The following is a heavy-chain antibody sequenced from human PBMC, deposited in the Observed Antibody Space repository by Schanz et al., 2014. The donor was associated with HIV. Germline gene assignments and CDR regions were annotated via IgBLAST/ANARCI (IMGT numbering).Heavy chain of an antibody. J-gene: IGHJ5*02. Sequence: VQLVESGGGFVQPGGSLRLSCAASGFTFSTYSMSWVRQTSGKGLEWVANIKEDGSETDYVDSVKGRFTISRDNDENSLYLQLSSLRVEDTAVYFCARIRRDSFDPWGQGTLVTVSS. CDR2: IKEDGSET. V-gene: IGHV3-7*01. CDR1: GFTFSTYS. CDR3: ARIRRDSFDP.